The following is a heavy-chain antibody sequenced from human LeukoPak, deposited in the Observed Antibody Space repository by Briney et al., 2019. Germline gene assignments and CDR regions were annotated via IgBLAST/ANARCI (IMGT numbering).Heavy chain of an antibody. CDR1: GFTFDDDA. Sequence: PGGSLRLSCAASGFTFDDDAMHWVRQAPGKGLEWVSGISWNSGSIGYADSVKGRFTISRDNAKNSLYLQMNSLRAEDTALYYCAKDKDTMVRGVPYYFDYWGQGTLVTVSS. CDR3: AKDKDTMVRGVPYYFDY. J-gene: IGHJ4*02. CDR2: ISWNSGSI. D-gene: IGHD3-10*01. V-gene: IGHV3-9*01.